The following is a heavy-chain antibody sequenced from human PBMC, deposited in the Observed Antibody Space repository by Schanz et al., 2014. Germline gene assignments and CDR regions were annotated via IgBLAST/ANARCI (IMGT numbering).Heavy chain of an antibody. CDR2: ISGSGGDT. CDR1: GFTFDDFG. CDR3: VRDTDYHFDY. Sequence: EVYLVESGGDLVQPGKSLRLSCAASGFTFDDFGMHWVRQAPGKALEWVSGISGSGGDTYYADSVKGRFTISRDNSKDTLYLQMNSLRAEDTAVYYCVRDTDYHFDYWGQGTLVTVSS. D-gene: IGHD4-17*01. V-gene: IGHV3-23*04. J-gene: IGHJ4*02.